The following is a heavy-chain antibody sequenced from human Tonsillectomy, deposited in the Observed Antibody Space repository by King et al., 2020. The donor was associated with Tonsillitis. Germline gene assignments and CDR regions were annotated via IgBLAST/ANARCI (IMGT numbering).Heavy chain of an antibody. Sequence: VQLVESGGDLVQPGKSLRLYCAASGFTFDDYAMHWVRQAPGKGLEWVSGISWNNDNIGYADSVKGRFTISRDNAKNSLYLQMNSLRPEDTALYYCAKDLSLYSSSYFDYWGQGTLVTVSS. D-gene: IGHD6-6*01. CDR1: GFTFDDYA. V-gene: IGHV3-9*01. CDR3: AKDLSLYSSSYFDY. J-gene: IGHJ4*02. CDR2: ISWNNDNI.